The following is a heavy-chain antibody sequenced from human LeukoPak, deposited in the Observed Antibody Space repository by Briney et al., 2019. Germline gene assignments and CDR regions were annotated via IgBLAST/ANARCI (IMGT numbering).Heavy chain of an antibody. CDR1: GYTLTELS. Sequence: ASVKVSCKVSGYTLTELSMHWVRQAPGKGLEWMGGFDPEDGETIYAQKFQGRVTMTEDTSTDTAYMELSSLGSEDTAVYYCATDLSYYDSSGPTRFDPWGQGTLVTVSS. V-gene: IGHV1-24*01. D-gene: IGHD3-22*01. J-gene: IGHJ5*02. CDR3: ATDLSYYDSSGPTRFDP. CDR2: FDPEDGET.